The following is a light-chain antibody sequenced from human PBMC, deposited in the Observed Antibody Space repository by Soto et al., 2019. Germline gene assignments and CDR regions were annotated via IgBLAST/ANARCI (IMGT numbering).Light chain of an antibody. CDR2: DTS. J-gene: IGKJ4*01. CDR3: QTYNNWPLN. Sequence: EVVMRQSPATLSFSPGEGATLSCRASQWIGDTLAWYQHKPGQTPRLLIYDTSTRATGVPTRFSGSRSGAEFTLTINSLQSEDFAVYYCQTYNNWPLNFGGGTKVDIK. V-gene: IGKV3-15*01. CDR1: QWIGDT.